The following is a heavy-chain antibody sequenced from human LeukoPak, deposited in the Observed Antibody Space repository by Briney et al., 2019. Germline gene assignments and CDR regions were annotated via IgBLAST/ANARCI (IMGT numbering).Heavy chain of an antibody. D-gene: IGHD4-17*01. J-gene: IGHJ4*02. CDR2: ISSGSTYI. Sequence: GGSVRLSCAASGFTFSTYWMNWVRQAPGKGLEWVSSISSGSTYIYYADSVKGRFTISRDNAENSLSLQMNSLRAEDTAVYYCARGYGDYFYHFDYWGQGTLVTVSS. CDR3: ARGYGDYFYHFDY. V-gene: IGHV3-21*01. CDR1: GFTFSTYW.